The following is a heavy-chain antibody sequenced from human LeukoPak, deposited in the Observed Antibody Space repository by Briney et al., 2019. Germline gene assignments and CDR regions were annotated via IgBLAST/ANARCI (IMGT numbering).Heavy chain of an antibody. Sequence: GASVKVSCKASGGTFSSYAISWVRQAPGQGLEWMGGIIPIFGTANYAQKFQGRVTITADESTSTAYMELSSLRSEDTAVCYCAGDVEGESDPWGQGTLVTVSS. CDR1: GGTFSSYA. V-gene: IGHV1-69*13. J-gene: IGHJ5*02. CDR2: IIPIFGTA. D-gene: IGHD3-16*01. CDR3: AGDVEGESDP.